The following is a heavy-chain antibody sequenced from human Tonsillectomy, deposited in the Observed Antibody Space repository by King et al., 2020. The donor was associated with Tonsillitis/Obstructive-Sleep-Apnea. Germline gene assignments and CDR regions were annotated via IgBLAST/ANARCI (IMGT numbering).Heavy chain of an antibody. D-gene: IGHD6-19*01. CDR2: IYPGDADI. Sequence: VQLVESGAEVKKPGESLKISCKGSGYSFTSSWIGWVRQIPGGGLEWMGIIYPGDADIKYNPSFEGQVTISADKSNNTAYLQWSSLKASDTAMYYCVKHASSGWYGDNGGQGTLVTGSA. CDR3: VKHASSGWYGDN. CDR1: GYSFTSSW. V-gene: IGHV5-51*01. J-gene: IGHJ4*02.